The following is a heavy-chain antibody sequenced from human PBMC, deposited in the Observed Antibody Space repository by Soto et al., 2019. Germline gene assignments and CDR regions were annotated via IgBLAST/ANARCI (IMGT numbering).Heavy chain of an antibody. CDR2: VYHSGST. CDR1: SGCISRFS. CDR3: ARGPHYTDC. Sequence: VPSGCISRFSPIWIRQPPGKGLEWIGYVYHSGSTNYNPSLKSRVAMSVDTSENQISLQLSSVTAAVTAVYYCARGPHYTDCWGQGTLVTVSS. D-gene: IGHD3-3*01. J-gene: IGHJ4*02. V-gene: IGHV4-59*12.